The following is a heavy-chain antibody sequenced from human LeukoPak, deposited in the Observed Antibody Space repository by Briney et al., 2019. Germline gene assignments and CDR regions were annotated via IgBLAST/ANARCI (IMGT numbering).Heavy chain of an antibody. Sequence: HGASVKVSCKASGYTFTSYYMHWVRQAPGQGLEWMGIINPSGGSTSYAQKFQGRVTMTRDMSTSTDYMELSSLRSEDTAVYYCARDNSVGDIAWWFDPWGQGTLVTVSS. CDR2: INPSGGST. D-gene: IGHD3-10*01. CDR3: ARDNSVGDIAWWFDP. J-gene: IGHJ5*02. V-gene: IGHV1-46*01. CDR1: GYTFTSYY.